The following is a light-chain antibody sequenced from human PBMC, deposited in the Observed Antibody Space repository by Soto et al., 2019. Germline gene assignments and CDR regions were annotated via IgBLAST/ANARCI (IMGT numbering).Light chain of an antibody. CDR1: QSVTFSY. CDR2: AAS. V-gene: IGKV3-20*01. CDR3: QQHGSSPPT. J-gene: IGKJ4*01. Sequence: EIVLTQSPGTLSLSPGERATLSCRASQSVTFSYLAWYQQKPGQAPRLLIYAASSRATGIPDRFSGSGSGTDFPLTISRLEPEDFAVFYCQQHGSSPPTFGGGTKVEIK.